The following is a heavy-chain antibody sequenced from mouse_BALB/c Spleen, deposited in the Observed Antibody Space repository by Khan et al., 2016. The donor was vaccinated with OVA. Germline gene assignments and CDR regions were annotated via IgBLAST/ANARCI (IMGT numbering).Heavy chain of an antibody. CDR3: ASHLTGSFAY. D-gene: IGHD4-1*01. V-gene: IGHV5-6*01. CDR1: GFTFSTYG. J-gene: IGHJ3*01. Sequence: EVQRVESGGDLVKPGGSLRLSCAASGFTFSTYGMSWVRQPPDKRLEWVATINSDGDYTYYPDTVKGRITISRNNAENTLYLQMSSLKSEDTAIYYCASHLTGSFAYWGQGTLVTVSA. CDR2: INSDGDYT.